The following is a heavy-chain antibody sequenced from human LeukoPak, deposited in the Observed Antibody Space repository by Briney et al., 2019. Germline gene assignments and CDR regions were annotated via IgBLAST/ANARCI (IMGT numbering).Heavy chain of an antibody. J-gene: IGHJ4*02. CDR2: VHYSGGT. D-gene: IGHD6-25*01. CDR1: GASISSYY. V-gene: IGHV4-59*12. CDR3: ARREGMTAADFFDN. Sequence: SETLSLTCSVSGASISSYYWSWIRQPPGKGLEWIGNVHYSGGTNYNPSLKSRVTISVDTSKSQFSLKLSSVTAADTATYYCARREGMTAADFFDNWGQGTPVTVSS.